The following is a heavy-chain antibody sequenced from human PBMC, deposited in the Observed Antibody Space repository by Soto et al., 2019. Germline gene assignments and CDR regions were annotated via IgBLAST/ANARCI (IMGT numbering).Heavy chain of an antibody. V-gene: IGHV3-21*01. CDR3: ARDLTQLRYFDSYYYYGMDV. Sequence: GGSLRLSCAASGFTFSSYSMNWVRQAPGKGLEWVSSISSSSSYIYYADSVKGRFTISRDNAKNSLYLQMNSLRAEDTAVYYCARDLTQLRYFDSYYYYGMDVWGQGTTVTVSS. CDR1: GFTFSSYS. J-gene: IGHJ6*02. D-gene: IGHD3-9*01. CDR2: ISSSSSYI.